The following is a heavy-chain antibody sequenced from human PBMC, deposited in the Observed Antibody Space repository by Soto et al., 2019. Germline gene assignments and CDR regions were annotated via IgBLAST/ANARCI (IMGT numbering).Heavy chain of an antibody. V-gene: IGHV4-34*01. Sequence: SETLSLTCAVYGGSVNGYYWNWIRQPPGKGLEWIGEINHTGGTHYNPSLKSRVTMSVDTSKNQFSLRLSSVTAADTAIYYCASRITVFGLLIPPFDPWGHGTQVTVSS. CDR2: INHTGGT. D-gene: IGHD3-3*01. J-gene: IGHJ5*02. CDR1: GGSVNGYY. CDR3: ASRITVFGLLIPPFDP.